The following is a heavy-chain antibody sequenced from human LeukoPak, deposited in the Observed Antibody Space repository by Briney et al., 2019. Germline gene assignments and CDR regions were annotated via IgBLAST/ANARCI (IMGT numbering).Heavy chain of an antibody. J-gene: IGHJ5*02. CDR1: GSIFSSYW. D-gene: IGHD2/OR15-2a*01. CDR3: ARDQYLSFDP. CDR2: ISSSSSYI. V-gene: IGHV3-21*01. Sequence: TGGSLRLSCATSGSIFSSYWMCWVRQAPGKGLEWVSSISSSSSYIYYADSVKGRFTISRDNAKNSLYLQMKSLRAEDTAVYYCARDQYLSFDPWGQGTLVTVSS.